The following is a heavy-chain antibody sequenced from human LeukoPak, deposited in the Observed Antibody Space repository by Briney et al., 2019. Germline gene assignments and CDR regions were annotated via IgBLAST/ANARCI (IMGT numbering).Heavy chain of an antibody. V-gene: IGHV3-21*01. J-gene: IGHJ4*02. D-gene: IGHD3-22*01. CDR2: ISSSSKYI. CDR3: ARAAEYYYDSSGYYPCDY. CDR1: GITFSSYS. Sequence: GGSLKLSCAASGITFSSYSMNWVRQAPRKGLEWVSSISSSSKYIYYADSVKGRFTISIDNAKNSLYPQMNSLRAEDTTVFYCARAAEYYYDSSGYYPCDYWGQGTLVTVSS.